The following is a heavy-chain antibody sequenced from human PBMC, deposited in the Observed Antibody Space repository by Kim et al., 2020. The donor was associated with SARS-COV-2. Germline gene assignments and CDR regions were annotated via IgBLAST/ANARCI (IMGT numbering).Heavy chain of an antibody. CDR2: IYYSGST. CDR3: ARVVTMIVVVIKGDAFDI. D-gene: IGHD3-22*01. Sequence: SETLSLTCTVSGGSISSSSYYWGWIRQPPGKGLEWIGSIYYSGSTYYNPSLKSRVTISVDTSKNQFSLKLSSVTAADTAVYYCARVVTMIVVVIKGDAFDIWGQGTMVTVSS. J-gene: IGHJ3*02. V-gene: IGHV4-39*07. CDR1: GGSISSSSYY.